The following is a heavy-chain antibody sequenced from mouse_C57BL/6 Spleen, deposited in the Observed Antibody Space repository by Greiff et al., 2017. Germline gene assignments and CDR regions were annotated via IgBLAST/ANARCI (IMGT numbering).Heavy chain of an antibody. V-gene: IGHV1-61*01. D-gene: IGHD2-1*01. Sequence: QVQLQQPGAELVRPGSSVKLSCKASGYTFTSYWMDWVKQRPGQGLEWIGNIYPSDSETHYNQKFKDKATLTVDKSSSTAYMQLSSLTSEDSAVYYGARVGGPYGNYEGFAYWGQGTLVTVSA. CDR3: ARVGGPYGNYEGFAY. CDR2: IYPSDSET. J-gene: IGHJ3*01. CDR1: GYTFTSYW.